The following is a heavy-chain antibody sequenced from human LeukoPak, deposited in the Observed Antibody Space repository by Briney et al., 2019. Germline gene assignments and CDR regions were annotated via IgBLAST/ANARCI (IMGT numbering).Heavy chain of an antibody. J-gene: IGHJ4*02. CDR2: ISDSSRAK. Sequence: GGSLRLSCAASGFSFGSYNMNWVRQAPGKGLEWVSYISDSSRAKYYADSVKGRFTISRDNAKNTLNLQMNSLRAEDTVIYFCARESGFVRDWGPGTLVTVSS. CDR1: GFSFGSYN. D-gene: IGHD5-12*01. V-gene: IGHV3-48*01. CDR3: ARESGFVRD.